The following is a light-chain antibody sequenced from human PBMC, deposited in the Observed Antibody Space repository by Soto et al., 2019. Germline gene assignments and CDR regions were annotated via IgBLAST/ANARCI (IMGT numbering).Light chain of an antibody. Sequence: QSALTQPASVSGSPGQSITISCTGTSSDVGYNYVSWYQHHPGKAPKLIIYDVSNRPSGVSNRFSGSKSGNTASLTISGLQPEDEADYYCSSYTTSNTRQIVFGTGTKVTVL. CDR3: SSYTTSNTRQIV. CDR2: DVS. J-gene: IGLJ1*01. V-gene: IGLV2-14*03. CDR1: SSDVGYNY.